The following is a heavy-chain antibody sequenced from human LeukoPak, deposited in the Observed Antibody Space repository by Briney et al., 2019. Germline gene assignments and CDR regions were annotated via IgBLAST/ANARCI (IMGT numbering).Heavy chain of an antibody. J-gene: IGHJ4*02. CDR1: GFTFSSYA. Sequence: GSLRLSCAASGFTFSSYAMSWVRQAPGKGLEWVLTISGSGGTPYYADSVKGRFTISRDNSKNTLYLQMNSLRAEDTAVYYCARDAALYYLDYWGQGTPVTVSS. CDR3: ARDAALYYLDY. D-gene: IGHD2-2*01. V-gene: IGHV3-23*01. CDR2: ISGSGGTP.